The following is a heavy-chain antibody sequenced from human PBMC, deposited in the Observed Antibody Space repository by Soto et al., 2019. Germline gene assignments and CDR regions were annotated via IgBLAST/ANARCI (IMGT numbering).Heavy chain of an antibody. CDR3: ARGSDPPSNIESRVAWSWFAP. D-gene: IGHD6-6*01. CDR2: VTDSGSP. CDR1: GGSFSNYY. Sequence: QVQLQQWGAGLLKPSDTLSLTCAFYGGSFSNYYWTWIRQPQGKGLELIGHVTDSGSPNYNPALNSRVTIYLDTSKNRFALKMNAVTAGDTAVYYCARGSDPPSNIESRVAWSWFAPWVEGTLVTVAS. J-gene: IGHJ5*02. V-gene: IGHV4-34*01.